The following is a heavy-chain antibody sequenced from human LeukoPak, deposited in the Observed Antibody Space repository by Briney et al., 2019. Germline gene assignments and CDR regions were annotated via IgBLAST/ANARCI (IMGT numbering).Heavy chain of an antibody. V-gene: IGHV3-30*04. D-gene: IGHD3-10*01. J-gene: IGHJ4*02. CDR3: ARDSSMLRGPLVIYYFDF. CDR1: GFTFPASV. CDR2: TLHVGRNK. Sequence: PGRFLRFSCAALGFTFPASVMHWFGQCPGKGLEGLGFTLHVGRNKYYADSVKGRFTIFRDNSKNTLYLQMNSLRAADTAVYYCARDSSMLRGPLVIYYFDFWGQGTLVTVSS.